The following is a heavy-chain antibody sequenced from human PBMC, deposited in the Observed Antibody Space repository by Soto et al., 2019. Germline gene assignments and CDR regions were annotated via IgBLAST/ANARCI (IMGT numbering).Heavy chain of an antibody. CDR3: ARIPPTPVTIFGVSFDY. CDR2: IKQDGSEK. D-gene: IGHD3-3*01. Sequence: PGGSLRLSCAASGFTFSSYWMSWVRQAPGKGLEWVANIKQDGSEKYCVDSVKGRFTISRDNAKNSLYLQMNSLRAEDTAVYYCARIPPTPVTIFGVSFDYWGQGTLVTVSS. J-gene: IGHJ4*02. CDR1: GFTFSSYW. V-gene: IGHV3-7*01.